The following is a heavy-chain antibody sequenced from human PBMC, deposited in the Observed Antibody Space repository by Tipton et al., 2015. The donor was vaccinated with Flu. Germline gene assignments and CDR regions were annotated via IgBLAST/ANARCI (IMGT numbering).Heavy chain of an antibody. V-gene: IGHV3-30*19. Sequence: SLRLSCAASGFSFSSYGMHWVRQAPGKGLEWVAAIWYDGSDKYYADSVKGRFTISRDDSKNTLALQMNSLTTEDTAIYYCAREPAPIGSPKSDAFEVWGQGTRVTVSS. CDR3: AREPAPIGSPKSDAFEV. CDR2: IWYDGSDK. CDR1: GFSFSSYG. J-gene: IGHJ3*01. D-gene: IGHD3-10*01.